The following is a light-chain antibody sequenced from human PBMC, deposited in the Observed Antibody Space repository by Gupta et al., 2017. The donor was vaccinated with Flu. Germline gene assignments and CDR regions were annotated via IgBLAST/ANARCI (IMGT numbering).Light chain of an antibody. CDR2: EIS. J-gene: IGLJ2*01. CDR3: SSVAGTTID. Sequence: QSALTQPASVSGSPGQSITISCTGTSSDVGGYNYVSWYQHHPGTAPKLMIYEISNRPSGISHRFSGSKSGNAASLTISGLQADDAADYYCSSVAGTTIDFGGGTKLTVL. V-gene: IGLV2-14*01. CDR1: SSDVGGYNY.